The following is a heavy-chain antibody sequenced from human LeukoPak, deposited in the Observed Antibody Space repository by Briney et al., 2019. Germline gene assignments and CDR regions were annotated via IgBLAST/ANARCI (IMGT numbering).Heavy chain of an antibody. CDR2: ISSSGSTK. D-gene: IGHD5-12*01. CDR3: ARPGRGYSGDEGY. V-gene: IGHV3-48*04. Sequence: GGSLRLSCAASGFTFSSYSMNWVRQAPGKGLEWVSYISSSGSTKYYADSVKGRFTISRDNAKNSLYLQMNSLRAEDTAVYYCARPGRGYSGDEGYWGQGTLVTVSS. CDR1: GFTFSSYS. J-gene: IGHJ4*02.